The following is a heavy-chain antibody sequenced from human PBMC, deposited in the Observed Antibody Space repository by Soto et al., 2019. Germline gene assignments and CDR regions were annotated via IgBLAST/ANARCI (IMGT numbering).Heavy chain of an antibody. Sequence: EVQLLESGEGWVQPGGPLRLSCAASGFTFGTFFMTWVRQFPGEGLEWISSITGSGKSAYYADSVKGRVTISRDNSKNTLYLQISSLGVDDTAVYHCAVHLGENYYTMDVWGQGTTVTVSS. CDR1: GFTFGTFF. CDR2: ITGSGKSA. D-gene: IGHD3-10*01. V-gene: IGHV3-23*01. CDR3: AVHLGENYYTMDV. J-gene: IGHJ6*02.